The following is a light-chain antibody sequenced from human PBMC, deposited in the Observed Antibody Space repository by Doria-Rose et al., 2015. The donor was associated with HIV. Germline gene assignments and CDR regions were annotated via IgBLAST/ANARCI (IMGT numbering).Light chain of an antibody. CDR1: QSFSSTY. CDR2: DGS. CDR3: HQYGSSWT. J-gene: IGKJ1*01. V-gene: IGKV3-20*01. Sequence: EIVMTQSPGTLSLSPGERATLSCRASQSFSSTYLAWYQQKPGQAPSLLIYDGSTRATVIPDRFSASGSGTYFTLAINRLEPEDFALYYCHQYGSSWTFGQGTKVEI.